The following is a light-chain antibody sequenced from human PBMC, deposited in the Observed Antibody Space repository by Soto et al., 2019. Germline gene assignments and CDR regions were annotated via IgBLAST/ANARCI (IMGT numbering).Light chain of an antibody. J-gene: IGKJ1*01. CDR2: TIS. V-gene: IGKV1-12*01. CDR3: QQGRSFPWT. CDR1: QDLTRW. Sequence: DIHMTRSPSSVSASVGDRVTITCRASQDLTRWLAWFQQKPGRAPKLLISTISTLQSGVPSRFSGSGSGTDFTLTISSLQPEDFATYYCQQGRSFPWTFGQGTKV.